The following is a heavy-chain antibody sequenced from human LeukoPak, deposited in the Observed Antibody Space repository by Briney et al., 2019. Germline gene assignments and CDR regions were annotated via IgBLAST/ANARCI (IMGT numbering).Heavy chain of an antibody. CDR2: IYYTGST. D-gene: IGHD6-19*01. V-gene: IGHV4-59*01. J-gene: IGHJ4*02. CDR3: AGALQSLSFYC. Sequence: SETLSLTCTVSGGSISSYYWSWVRQPPGKGLEWPGYIYYTGSTNYNPSLTSRVTISVDTSKNQLSLNLNSVTAADTAVYYCAGALQSLSFYCWGQGTLVSVSS. CDR1: GGSISSYY.